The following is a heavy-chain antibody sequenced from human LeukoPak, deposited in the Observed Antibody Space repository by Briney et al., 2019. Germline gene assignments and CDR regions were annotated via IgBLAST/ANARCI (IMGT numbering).Heavy chain of an antibody. CDR1: GYTFTSYA. CDR3: ARDQWELVRRLGPANAFDI. V-gene: IGHV7-4-1*02. D-gene: IGHD1-26*01. CDR2: INTNTGNP. Sequence: VASVKVSCKASGYTFTSYAMNWVRQAPGQGLEWMGWINTNTGNPTYAQGFTGRFVFSLDTSVSTAYLQISSLKAEDTAVYYCARDQWELVRRLGPANAFDIWGQGTMVTVSS. J-gene: IGHJ3*02.